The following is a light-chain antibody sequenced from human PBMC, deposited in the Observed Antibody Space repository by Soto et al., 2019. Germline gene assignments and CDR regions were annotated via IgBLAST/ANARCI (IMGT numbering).Light chain of an antibody. CDR2: GAS. J-gene: IGKJ1*01. CDR1: QSVIRN. Sequence: IVMTQSPATLSVSPGERATLSCRASQSVIRNLAWYQQKPGQSPRLLIYGASTRATGIPARFIGSGSGTEFTLTIGSLEPGDFAVYYCQLYGDSPRSFGQGTKVDIK. CDR3: QLYGDSPRS. V-gene: IGKV3-15*01.